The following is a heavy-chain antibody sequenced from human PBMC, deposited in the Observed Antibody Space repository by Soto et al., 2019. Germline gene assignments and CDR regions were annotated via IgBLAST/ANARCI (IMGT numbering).Heavy chain of an antibody. D-gene: IGHD3-10*01. CDR3: ARVHPWLGELLCDFDY. J-gene: IGHJ4*02. Sequence: GGSLRLSCAASGFTFSSYSMNWVRQAPGKGLEWVSSISSSSSYIYYADSVKGRFTISRDNAKNSLYLQMNSLRAEDTAVYHCARVHPWLGELLCDFDYWGQGTLVTVSS. CDR1: GFTFSSYS. V-gene: IGHV3-21*01. CDR2: ISSSSSYI.